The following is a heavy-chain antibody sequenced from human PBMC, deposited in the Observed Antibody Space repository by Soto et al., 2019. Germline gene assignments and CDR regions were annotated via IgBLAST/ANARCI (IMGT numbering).Heavy chain of an antibody. CDR3: AKGPTYQMNYFDY. Sequence: EVQLLESGGGLVQPGGSLRLSCAASGFTFSSYAMSWVRQAPGKGLEWGSAISGSGGSTYYADSVKGRFTISRDNSKNTLYLQMNSLRAEDTAVYYCAKGPTYQMNYFDYWGQGTLVTVSS. D-gene: IGHD2-2*01. CDR2: ISGSGGST. J-gene: IGHJ4*02. CDR1: GFTFSSYA. V-gene: IGHV3-23*01.